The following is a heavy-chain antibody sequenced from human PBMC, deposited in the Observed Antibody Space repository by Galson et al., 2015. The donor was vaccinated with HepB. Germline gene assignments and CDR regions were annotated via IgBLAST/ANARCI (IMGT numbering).Heavy chain of an antibody. V-gene: IGHV3-72*01. CDR1: GFTFSDHY. J-gene: IGHJ4*02. CDR2: IRNXASSYTT. Sequence: SLRLSCAASGFTFSDHYMEWXRQAPGKGLEWVGLIRNXASSYTTEYAASVKGRFTISRDDSKNSLYLQMNSLKTEDTAVYYCARVPVDIAMGPNDYWGQGTLVTVSS. D-gene: IGHD5-18*01. CDR3: ARVPVDIAMGPNDY.